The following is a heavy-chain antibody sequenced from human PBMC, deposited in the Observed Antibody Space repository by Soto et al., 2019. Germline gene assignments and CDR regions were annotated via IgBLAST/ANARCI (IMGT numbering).Heavy chain of an antibody. CDR3: ASVAI. CDR1: GFTFSNYW. D-gene: IGHD5-12*01. V-gene: IGHV3-7*01. CDR2: IKQDGTDK. J-gene: IGHJ4*02. Sequence: EVQLVESGGGLVQPGGSLRLSCAASGFTFSNYWMSWVRQAPGKGLEWVANIKQDGTDKNYVDSVRGRFTISRDNAKNSLYLQMNSLAAEDTAVYYCASVAIWGQGTLVTVSS.